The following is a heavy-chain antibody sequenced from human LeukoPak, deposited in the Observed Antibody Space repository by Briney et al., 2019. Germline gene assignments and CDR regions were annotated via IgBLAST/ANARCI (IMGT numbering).Heavy chain of an antibody. V-gene: IGHV3-23*01. J-gene: IGHJ4*02. CDR2: ISGSGDST. Sequence: PGGSLRLSCAPSGFTFSSYAMSWVGQAPGKGLEWFSAISGSGDSTYYADSVKGRFTITRDNSKNTLYLQMNSLRAEATAVYYCAKDIVVVPAAIGFDYWGQGTLVTVSS. CDR1: GFTFSSYA. D-gene: IGHD2-2*01. CDR3: AKDIVVVPAAIGFDY.